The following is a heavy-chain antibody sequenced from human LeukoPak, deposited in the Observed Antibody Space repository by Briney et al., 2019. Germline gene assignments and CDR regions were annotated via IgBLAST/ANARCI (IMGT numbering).Heavy chain of an antibody. CDR1: GFTFSSYA. V-gene: IGHV3-30*04. J-gene: IGHJ6*02. CDR2: ISYDGSNK. D-gene: IGHD3-3*01. Sequence: TGGSLRLSCAASGFTFSSYAMHWVRQAPGKGLEWVAVISYDGSNKYYADSVKGRFTISRDNSKNTLYLQMNSLRAEDTAVYYCARDSLYYDFWGPYYYYGMDVWGQGTTVTVSS. CDR3: ARDSLYYDFWGPYYYYGMDV.